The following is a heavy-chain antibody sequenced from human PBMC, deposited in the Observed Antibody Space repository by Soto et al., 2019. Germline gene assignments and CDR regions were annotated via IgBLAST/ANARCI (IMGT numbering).Heavy chain of an antibody. CDR2: IYWDHSK. Sequence: QITLKESGPTLVKPTQTLTLTCTFSGFSLSTNGVGVGWIRQPPGKALDWLALIYWDHSKHYSPSLESRLTTTRDTSRNQVVLTMTNMDPVDTATYYCAKKGGGDYVLRYWGQGTLVTVSS. J-gene: IGHJ4*02. D-gene: IGHD4-17*01. CDR1: GFSLSTNGVG. V-gene: IGHV2-5*02. CDR3: AKKGGGDYVLRY.